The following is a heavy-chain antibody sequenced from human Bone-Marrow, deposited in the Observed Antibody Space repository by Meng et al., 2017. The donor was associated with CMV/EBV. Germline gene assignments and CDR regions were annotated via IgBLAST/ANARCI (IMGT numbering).Heavy chain of an antibody. CDR2: TYYRSKWYN. J-gene: IGHJ5*02. CDR1: GDSVSSNSAA. Sequence: SQTLSLTCAISGDSVSSNSAAWNWIRQSPSRGLEWLGRTYYRSKWYNDYAVSVKSRITINPDTSKNQFSLQLNSVTPEDTAVYYCARGPRLRFLEWLLYRAGGFDPWGQGTLVTVPS. D-gene: IGHD3-3*01. CDR3: ARGPRLRFLEWLLYRAGGFDP. V-gene: IGHV6-1*01.